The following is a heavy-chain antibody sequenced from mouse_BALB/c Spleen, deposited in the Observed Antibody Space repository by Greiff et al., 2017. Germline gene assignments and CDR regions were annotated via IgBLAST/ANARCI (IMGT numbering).Heavy chain of an antibody. CDR3: ASTMITYYFDY. V-gene: IGHV5-6-3*01. D-gene: IGHD2-4*01. Sequence: EVQLVESGGGLVQPGGSLKLSCAASGFTFSSYGMSWVRQTPDKRLELVATINSNGGSTYYPDSVKGRFTISRDNAKNTLYLQMSSLKSEDTAMYYCASTMITYYFDYWGQGTTLTVSS. J-gene: IGHJ2*01. CDR2: INSNGGST. CDR1: GFTFSSYG.